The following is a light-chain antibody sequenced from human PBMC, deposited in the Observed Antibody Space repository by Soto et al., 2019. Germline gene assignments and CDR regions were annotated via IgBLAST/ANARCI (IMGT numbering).Light chain of an antibody. CDR1: HSGSTN. Sequence: EIVMTQSPGTLSVSPGERATLSCRASHSGSTNLAWYQQKPCQAPRLLIYGASTRATGIPARFSGSGSGTEFPLTISSLQSEDFAVYYCQQYNNWPPWTVGEGTKVEI. CDR3: QQYNNWPPWT. CDR2: GAS. J-gene: IGKJ1*01. V-gene: IGKV3-15*01.